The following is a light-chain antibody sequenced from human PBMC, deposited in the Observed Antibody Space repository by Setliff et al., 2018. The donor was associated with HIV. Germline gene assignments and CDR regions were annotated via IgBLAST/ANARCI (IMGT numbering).Light chain of an antibody. CDR1: SSDVGGYDY. J-gene: IGLJ1*01. CDR2: EVG. V-gene: IGLV2-14*01. Sequence: QSVLTQPASVSGSPGQSITISCTGTSSDVGGYDYVSWYQQHPGEVPKLMLYEVGNRPSGVSNRFSGSKSGNTASLTISGLQAEDEADYYCCSYTSSTTLVFGTGTKVTVL. CDR3: CSYTSSTTLV.